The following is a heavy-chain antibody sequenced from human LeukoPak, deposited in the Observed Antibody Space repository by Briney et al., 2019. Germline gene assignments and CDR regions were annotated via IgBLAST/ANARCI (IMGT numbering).Heavy chain of an antibody. CDR1: GFTVSSNY. CDR2: IYSGGST. D-gene: IGHD1-26*01. J-gene: IGHJ4*02. Sequence: GGSLRLSCAASGFTVSSNYMSWVRQAPGKGLEWVSVIYSGGSTYYADSVKGRFTISRDNSKNTLYLQMNSLRAEDTAVYYCARGIGGSSRFRRYFDYWGQGTLVTVSS. V-gene: IGHV3-66*01. CDR3: ARGIGGSSRFRRYFDY.